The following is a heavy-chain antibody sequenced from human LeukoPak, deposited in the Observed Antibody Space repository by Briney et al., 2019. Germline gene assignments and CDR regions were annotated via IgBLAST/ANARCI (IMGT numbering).Heavy chain of an antibody. D-gene: IGHD2-21*02. CDR2: ISGSGGST. V-gene: IGHV3-23*01. CDR3: ARDNIVVVTNFDY. J-gene: IGHJ4*02. CDR1: GFTFSSYA. Sequence: PGGSLRLSCAASGFTFSSYAMSWVRQAPGKGLEWVSAISGSGGSTYYADSVKGRFTISRDNSKNTLYLQMNSLRAEDTAVYYCARDNIVVVTNFDYWGQGTLVTVSS.